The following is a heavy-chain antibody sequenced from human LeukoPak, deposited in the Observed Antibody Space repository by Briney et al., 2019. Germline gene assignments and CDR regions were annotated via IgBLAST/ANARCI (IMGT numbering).Heavy chain of an antibody. V-gene: IGHV4-38-2*01. J-gene: IGHJ4*02. CDR1: GYSISSGYY. CDR3: ARTIDGYNPDFDY. D-gene: IGHD5-24*01. CDR2: IYHSGST. Sequence: SETLSLTCAVSGYSISSGYYGGWIRQPPGKGLEWIGSIYHSGSTYYNPYLKSRVTISVDTSKNQFSLKLSSVTAADTAVYYCARTIDGYNPDFDYWGQGTLVTVSS.